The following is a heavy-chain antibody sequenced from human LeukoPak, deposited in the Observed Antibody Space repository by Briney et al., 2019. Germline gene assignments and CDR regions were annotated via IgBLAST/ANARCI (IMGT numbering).Heavy chain of an antibody. Sequence: SETLSLTCTVSGGSISSSSYYWGWIRQPPGKGLEWIGSIYHSGSTYYNPSLKSRVTISVDTSKNQFSLKLSSVTAADTAVYYCAGNNWYFDLWGRGTLVTVSS. J-gene: IGHJ2*01. CDR1: GGSISSSSYY. CDR3: AGNNWYFDL. D-gene: IGHD2/OR15-2a*01. CDR2: IYHSGST. V-gene: IGHV4-39*01.